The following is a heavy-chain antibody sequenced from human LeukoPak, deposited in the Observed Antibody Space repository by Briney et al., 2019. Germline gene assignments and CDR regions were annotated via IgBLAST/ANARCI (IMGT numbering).Heavy chain of an antibody. Sequence: SETLSLTCTVSGGSISSSSYYWGWIRQPPGKGLEWIGSIYYSGSTYYNPSLKSRVTISVDTSKNQFSLKLSSVTAADTAVYYCARDPLASSGWYEGDYWGQGTLVTVSS. J-gene: IGHJ4*02. V-gene: IGHV4-39*07. CDR3: ARDPLASSGWYEGDY. D-gene: IGHD6-19*01. CDR2: IYYSGST. CDR1: GGSISSSSYY.